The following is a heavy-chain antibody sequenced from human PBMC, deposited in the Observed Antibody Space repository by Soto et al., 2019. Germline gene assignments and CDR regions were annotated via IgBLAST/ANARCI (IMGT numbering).Heavy chain of an antibody. CDR3: ARGFGYYDILTGYGPTPRRFDP. CDR1: GGSISRYY. J-gene: IGHJ5*02. CDR2: IYYSGST. Sequence: SETLSLTCTGSGGSISRYYWSWIRQPPGKGLEWIGYIYYSGSTNYNPSLKSRVTISVDTSKNQFSLKLSSVTAADTAVYYCARGFGYYDILTGYGPTPRRFDPWGQGTLVTVSS. V-gene: IGHV4-59*01. D-gene: IGHD3-9*01.